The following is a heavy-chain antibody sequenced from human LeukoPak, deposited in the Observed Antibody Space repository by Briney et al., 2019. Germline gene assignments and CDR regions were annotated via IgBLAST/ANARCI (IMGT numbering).Heavy chain of an antibody. CDR1: GFTFSSYA. Sequence: GGSLRLSCAASGFTFSSYAMSWVRQAPGKGLEWVSAVSNRGGSTYYADSVKGRFTISRDNSKNTLYLQMNSLRAEDTAVYYCAKEGERSHYFDYWGQGTLVTVSS. D-gene: IGHD3-16*01. J-gene: IGHJ4*02. CDR3: AKEGERSHYFDY. V-gene: IGHV3-23*01. CDR2: VSNRGGST.